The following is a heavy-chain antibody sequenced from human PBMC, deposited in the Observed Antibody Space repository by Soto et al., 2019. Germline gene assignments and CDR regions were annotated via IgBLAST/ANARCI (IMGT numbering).Heavy chain of an antibody. J-gene: IGHJ6*02. CDR1: GFTFSSYS. CDR3: ARPRVNFYYGMDV. CDR2: ISSSSSYI. V-gene: IGHV3-21*04. Sequence: SLRLSCAASGFTFSSYSVNWVRQAPGKGLEWVSSISSSSSYIYYADSVKGRFTISRDNAKNSLYLQMNSLRAEDTAVYYCARPRVNFYYGMDVWGQGTTVTVSS.